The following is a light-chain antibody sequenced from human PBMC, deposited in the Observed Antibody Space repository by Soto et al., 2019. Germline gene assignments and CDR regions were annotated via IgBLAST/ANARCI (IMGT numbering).Light chain of an antibody. V-gene: IGKV3-11*01. CDR1: QSVRSY. CDR2: DAS. Sequence: EIVLTQSPATLSLSAGERATLSCRASQSVRSYLAWFQQRPGQAPRLLIYDASKRATGIPGRSSGSGSGTDFTLTISSLEPADFAVYYCQQRSDWPITFGQGTRLEIK. J-gene: IGKJ5*01. CDR3: QQRSDWPIT.